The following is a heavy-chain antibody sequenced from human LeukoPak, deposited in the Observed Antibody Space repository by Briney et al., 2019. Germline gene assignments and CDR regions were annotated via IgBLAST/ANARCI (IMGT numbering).Heavy chain of an antibody. D-gene: IGHD3-9*01. CDR3: ARLPRYYDILTGSDY. CDR1: GGSISSSSYY. Sequence: SETLPLTCTVSGGSISSSSYYWGWIRQPPGKGLEWIGSIYYSGSTYYNPSLKSRVTISVDTSKNQFSLKLSSVTAADTAVYYCARLPRYYDILTGSDYWGQGTLVTVSS. CDR2: IYYSGST. J-gene: IGHJ4*02. V-gene: IGHV4-39*01.